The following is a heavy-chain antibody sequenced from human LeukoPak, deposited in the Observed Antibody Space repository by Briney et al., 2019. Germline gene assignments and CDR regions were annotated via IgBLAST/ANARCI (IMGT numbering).Heavy chain of an antibody. D-gene: IGHD5-18*01. CDR1: GYRFTSYW. CDR2: IDPSDSYT. V-gene: IGHV5-10-1*01. J-gene: IGHJ4*02. CDR3: ARARGYSYGSHGD. Sequence: GESLRISCKGSGYRFTSYWISWVRPMPGKGVGWMGRIDPSDSYTNYSPSFQGHVTISADKSISTAYLQWSSLKASDTAMYYCARARGYSYGSHGDWGQGTLVTVSS.